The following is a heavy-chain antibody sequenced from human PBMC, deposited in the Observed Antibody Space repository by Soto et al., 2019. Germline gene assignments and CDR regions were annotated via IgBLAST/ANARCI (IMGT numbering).Heavy chain of an antibody. J-gene: IGHJ6*02. CDR3: ARDPANLVGVGMDV. Sequence: WGSLRLSCAASGFTFISYAIHFFRHSPFKGLEWVAVISYDGSNKYYADSVKGRFTISRDNSKNTLYLQMNSLRAEDTAVYYCARDPANLVGVGMDVWGQGTTVTVSS. CDR2: ISYDGSNK. V-gene: IGHV3-30-3*01. CDR1: GFTFISYA. D-gene: IGHD3-10*01.